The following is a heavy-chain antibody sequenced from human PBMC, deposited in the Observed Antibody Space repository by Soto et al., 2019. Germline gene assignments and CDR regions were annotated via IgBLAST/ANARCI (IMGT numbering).Heavy chain of an antibody. Sequence: GGSLRLSCAASGFPFSNAWMNWVRQAPGKGLEWVGRIKSKTDGGTTDYAAPVKGRFTISRDDSKNTLYLQMNSLKTEDTAVYYCTTGRDIVLMGPLGRYGMDVWGQGTTVTVSS. D-gene: IGHD2-8*01. CDR1: GFPFSNAW. CDR2: IKSKTDGGTT. CDR3: TTGRDIVLMGPLGRYGMDV. J-gene: IGHJ6*02. V-gene: IGHV3-15*07.